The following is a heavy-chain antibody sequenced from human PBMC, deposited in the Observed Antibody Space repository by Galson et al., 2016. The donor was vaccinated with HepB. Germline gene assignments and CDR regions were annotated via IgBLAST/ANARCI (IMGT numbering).Heavy chain of an antibody. J-gene: IGHJ6*02. V-gene: IGHV1-69*06. CDR2: IIPIFRTT. CDR3: ARATHIVVVTLTSGDYGMDV. CDR1: GGTLSRHA. Sequence: SVKVSCKASGGTLSRHAVSWVRQAPGQGLEWMGRIIPIFRTTNYAQKFQGRVTITADKSTGTVYMELSSLRSVDTAVYYCARATHIVVVTLTSGDYGMDVWGQGTTVTVSS. D-gene: IGHD2-21*02.